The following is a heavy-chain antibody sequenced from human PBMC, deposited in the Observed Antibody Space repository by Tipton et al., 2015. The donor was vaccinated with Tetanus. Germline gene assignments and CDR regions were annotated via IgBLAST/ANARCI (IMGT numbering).Heavy chain of an antibody. V-gene: IGHV1-2*02. CDR1: GYSFTDYY. J-gene: IGHJ4*02. Sequence: QLVQSGPEVKKPGASVKVPCKASGYSFTDYYIHWVRQAPGQGLEWMGWINTNTGDTKFAQKFQGRVTMTRDTSINTAYLDLSGLTSDDTAVFYCARERHLDYWGQGTLVTVSS. CDR3: ARERHLDY. CDR2: INTNTGDT.